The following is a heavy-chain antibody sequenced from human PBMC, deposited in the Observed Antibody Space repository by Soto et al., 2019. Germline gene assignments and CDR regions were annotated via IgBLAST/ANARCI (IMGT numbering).Heavy chain of an antibody. V-gene: IGHV4-30-2*01. CDR1: GGSISSGGYS. CDR3: ARDLWGYCGTDCYPLDV. Sequence: SETLSLTCAVSGGSISSGGYSWSWIRQPPGKGLEWIGYIYHSGSTSYNPSLKSRVTISVDTSKNQFSLKLNSVTAADTAVYYCARDLWGYCGTDCYPLDVWGQGTTVTVSS. CDR2: IYHSGST. J-gene: IGHJ6*02. D-gene: IGHD2-21*02.